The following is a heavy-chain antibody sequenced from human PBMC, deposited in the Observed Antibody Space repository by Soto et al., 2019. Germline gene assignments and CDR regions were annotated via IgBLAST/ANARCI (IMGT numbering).Heavy chain of an antibody. V-gene: IGHV4-59*01. CDR2: IHDSGRS. D-gene: IGHD2-15*01. CDR1: SDSITNYY. CDR3: ARGGGGGGWY. Sequence: QVQLQESGPGLVKPSETLSLTCTVSSDSITNYYWSWIRQSPGKGLEWIGYIHDSGRSNYNPSLKRRVKITVDTSRKQFPRTLNSGTAADTGVYYCARGGGGGGWYWGQGTLVTVSS. J-gene: IGHJ4*02.